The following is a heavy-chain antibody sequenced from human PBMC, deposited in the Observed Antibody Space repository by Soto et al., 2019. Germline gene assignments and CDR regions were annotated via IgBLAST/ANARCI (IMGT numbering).Heavy chain of an antibody. CDR2: ISYDGSNK. CDR3: AKDRVVVVALSGMDV. CDR1: GFTFSSYG. D-gene: IGHD2-21*01. V-gene: IGHV3-30*18. Sequence: PGGSLRLSCAASGFTFSSYGMHWVRQAPGKGLEWVAVISYDGSNKYYADSVKGRFTISRDNSKNTLYLQMNSLRAEDTAVYYCAKDRVVVVALSGMDVWGQGTTVTVSS. J-gene: IGHJ6*02.